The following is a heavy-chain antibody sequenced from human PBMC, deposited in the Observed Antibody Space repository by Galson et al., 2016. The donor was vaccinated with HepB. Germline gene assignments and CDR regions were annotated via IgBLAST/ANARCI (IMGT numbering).Heavy chain of an antibody. CDR3: ALGTGIGWYGAD. CDR1: GFTVSTNY. D-gene: IGHD6-19*01. CDR2: IHTGGST. V-gene: IGHV3-53*01. J-gene: IGHJ4*02. Sequence: LRLSCAASGFTVSTNYMSWVRQAPGKGLEWVSVIHTGGSTYYADSVKGRFTISRDNSKNTLYLQMNSLRAEDTAVYYCALGTGIGWYGADWGQGTLVTVSS.